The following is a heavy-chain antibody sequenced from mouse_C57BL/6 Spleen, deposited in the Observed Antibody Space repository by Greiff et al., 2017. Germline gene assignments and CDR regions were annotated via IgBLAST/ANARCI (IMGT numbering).Heavy chain of an antibody. V-gene: IGHV3-1*01. CDR1: GYSITSGYD. CDR2: ISYSGST. D-gene: IGHD1-1*01. CDR3: ARSGSSYEDAMDY. J-gene: IGHJ4*01. Sequence: EVNLVESGPGMVKPSQSLSLTCTVTGYSITSGYDWHWIRPFPGNKLEWMGYISYSGSTNYNPYLKSRISITHDTSKNHFFLKLNSVTTEDTATYYCARSGSSYEDAMDYWGQGTSVTVSS.